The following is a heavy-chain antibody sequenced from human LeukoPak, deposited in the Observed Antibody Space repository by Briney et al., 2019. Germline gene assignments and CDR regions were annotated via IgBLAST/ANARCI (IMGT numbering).Heavy chain of an antibody. Sequence: ASVKVSCKASGYTFTGYYMHWVRQAPGQGLEWMGWINPNSGGTNYAQKFQGRVTMTRDTSISTAYMELSRLRSDDTAVYYCARGENVAAAGTXXXDYWGQGTLVTVSS. CDR3: ARGENVAAAGTXXXDY. CDR2: INPNSGGT. V-gene: IGHV1-2*02. D-gene: IGHD6-13*01. CDR1: GYTFTGYY. J-gene: IGHJ4*02.